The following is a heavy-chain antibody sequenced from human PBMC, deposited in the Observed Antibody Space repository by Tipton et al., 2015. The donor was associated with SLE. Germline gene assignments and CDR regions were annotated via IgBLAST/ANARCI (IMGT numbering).Heavy chain of an antibody. CDR1: GGSISSYY. J-gene: IGHJ5*02. D-gene: IGHD3-22*01. Sequence: TLSLTCTVSGGSISSYYWSWIRQPPGKGLEWIGYIYYIGSTNYNPSLKSRVTISADTSKNQFSLKLSSVNAADTAVYYCARDGRGYYYDSSGYFDPWGQGTLVTVSS. V-gene: IGHV4-59*01. CDR3: ARDGRGYYYDSSGYFDP. CDR2: IYYIGST.